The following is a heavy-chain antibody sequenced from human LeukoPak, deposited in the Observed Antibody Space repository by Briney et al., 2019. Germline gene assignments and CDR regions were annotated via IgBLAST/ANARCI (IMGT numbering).Heavy chain of an antibody. Sequence: SETLSLTCTVSGGSISSYYWSWIRQPPGKGLEWIGYIYTSGSTNYNPSLESRVTISVDTSKNQFSLKLSSVTAADTAVYYCARHRSPDYYYYYMDVWGKGTTVTVSS. CDR3: ARHRSPDYYYYYMDV. CDR2: IYTSGST. D-gene: IGHD1-26*01. CDR1: GGSISSYY. V-gene: IGHV4-4*09. J-gene: IGHJ6*03.